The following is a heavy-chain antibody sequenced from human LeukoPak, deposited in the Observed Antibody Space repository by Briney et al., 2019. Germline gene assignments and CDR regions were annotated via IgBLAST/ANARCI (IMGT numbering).Heavy chain of an antibody. Sequence: GGSLRLSCAASGFTFSNYDMHWVRQAPGKGLDWVAVISYDGSNKYYADSVKGRFTISRDNSKNTLYLQMNSLRPQDTAVYYCARGGSYYASGSYFAFDIWGQGTMVTVSS. CDR1: GFTFSNYD. V-gene: IGHV3-30*03. CDR3: ARGGSYYASGSYFAFDI. D-gene: IGHD3-10*01. J-gene: IGHJ3*02. CDR2: ISYDGSNK.